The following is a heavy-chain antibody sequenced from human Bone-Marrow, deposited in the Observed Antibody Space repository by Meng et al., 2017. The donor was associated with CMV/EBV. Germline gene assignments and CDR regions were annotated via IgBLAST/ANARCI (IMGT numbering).Heavy chain of an antibody. D-gene: IGHD3-22*01. V-gene: IGHV3-7*01. CDR1: GFTFSSYW. CDR3: ARTQYVSSAQDFDY. CDR2: IKQDGSEK. J-gene: IGHJ4*02. Sequence: GESLKISCAASGFTFSSYWMSWVRQAPGKGLEWVANIKQDGSEKYYVDSVKGRFTITRDNSKNTLYIQMNSLRAEDTAVYYCARTQYVSSAQDFDYWGQGTLVTVSS.